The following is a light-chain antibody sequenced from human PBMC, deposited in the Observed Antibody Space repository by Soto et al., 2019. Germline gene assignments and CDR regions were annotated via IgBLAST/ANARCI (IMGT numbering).Light chain of an antibody. CDR1: QSISIN. CDR3: QQFRNWPWT. V-gene: IGKV3D-15*01. J-gene: IGKJ1*01. CDR2: AGS. Sequence: EIVLTQSPGTLSVSPGDRVTLSCRASQSISINLAWYQHKPGQAPRLLIHAGSTRPTGIPARISGSGSGTEFTLTISSLQSEDFAVYYCQQFRNWPWTFGQGTEVEV.